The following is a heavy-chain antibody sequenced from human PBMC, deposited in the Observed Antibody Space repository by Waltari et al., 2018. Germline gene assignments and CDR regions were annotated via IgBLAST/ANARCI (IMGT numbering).Heavy chain of an antibody. V-gene: IGHV1-8*01. J-gene: IGHJ6*03. CDR3: ARGRGSSWPYYYYYYMDV. Sequence: QVQLVQSGAEVKKPGASVKVSCKASGYTFTSYDINWVRQATGQGLEWMGWMNPNSGNTGYAKKFQCRVTMTRNTSISTAYMELSSLRSEDTAVYYCARGRGSSWPYYYYYYMDVWGKGTTVTVSS. D-gene: IGHD6-13*01. CDR1: GYTFTSYD. CDR2: MNPNSGNT.